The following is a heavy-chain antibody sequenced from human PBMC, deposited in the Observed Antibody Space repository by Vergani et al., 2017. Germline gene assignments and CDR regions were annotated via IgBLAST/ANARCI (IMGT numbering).Heavy chain of an antibody. CDR3: ARVGVPDSSSWSWFDP. J-gene: IGHJ5*02. CDR2: INHSGST. CDR1: GGSISSGGYY. Sequence: QVQLQQWGAGLLKPSQTLSLTCTVSGGSISSGGYYWSWIRQPPGKGLEWIGEINHSGSTNYNPSLKSRVTISVDTSKNQFSLKLSSVTAADTAVYYCARVGVPDSSSWSWFDPWGQGTLVTVSS. V-gene: IGHV4-34*01. D-gene: IGHD6-13*01.